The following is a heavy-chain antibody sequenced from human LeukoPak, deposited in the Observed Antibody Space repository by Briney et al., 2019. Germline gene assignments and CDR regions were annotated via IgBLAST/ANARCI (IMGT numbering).Heavy chain of an antibody. CDR3: AKDMRYGGDYFDY. J-gene: IGHJ4*02. D-gene: IGHD1-14*01. CDR1: KFTFSNYA. CDR2: ISGSGGST. Sequence: GGSLRLSCAASKFTFSNYAMSWVRQAPGKGLEWVSTISGSGGSTYYADSVKGRFTISRDNSKNTLYLQMNSLRAEDTAVYYCAKDMRYGGDYFDYWGQGTLVTVSS. V-gene: IGHV3-23*01.